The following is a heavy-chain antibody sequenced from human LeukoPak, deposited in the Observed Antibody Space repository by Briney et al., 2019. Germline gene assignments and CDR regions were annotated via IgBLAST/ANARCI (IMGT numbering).Heavy chain of an antibody. J-gene: IGHJ4*02. D-gene: IGHD2-2*01. CDR1: GFTFSSYA. CDR2: VSGSDGTT. V-gene: IGHV3-23*01. CDR3: ARTPLVRYFDS. Sequence: PGGSLRLSRAASGFTFSSYAMSWVRQALGKGLEWVSVVSGSDGTTYYADSVKGRFTISRDNSKNTLYLQMNSLRAEDTALYYCARTPLVRYFDSWGQGTLVTVSS.